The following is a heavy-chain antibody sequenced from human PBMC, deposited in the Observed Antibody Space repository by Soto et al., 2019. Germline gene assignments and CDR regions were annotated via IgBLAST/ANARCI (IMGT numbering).Heavy chain of an antibody. V-gene: IGHV3-13*01. CDR2: IGTAGDT. Sequence: GGSLRLSCAASGFTFSSYDMHWVRQATGKGLEWVSAIGTAGDTYYPGSVKGRFTISRENAKNSLYLQMNSLRAGDTAVYYCARVGPGYCSGGSCPPLYRYYYYMDVWGKGTTVTVSS. D-gene: IGHD2-15*01. J-gene: IGHJ6*03. CDR3: ARVGPGYCSGGSCPPLYRYYYYMDV. CDR1: GFTFSSYD.